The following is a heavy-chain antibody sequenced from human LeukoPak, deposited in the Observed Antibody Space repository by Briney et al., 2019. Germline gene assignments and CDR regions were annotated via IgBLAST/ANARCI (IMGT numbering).Heavy chain of an antibody. CDR3: ARGRVGAAPDY. CDR1: GFTFSSYS. J-gene: IGHJ4*02. D-gene: IGHD1-26*01. Sequence: GGSLRLSCAASGFTFSSYSMNWVRQAPGKGLEWVSSISSSSSYICYADSVKGRFTISRDNAKNSLYLQMNSLRAEDTAVYYCARGRVGAAPDYWGQGTLVTVSS. CDR2: ISSSSSYI. V-gene: IGHV3-21*01.